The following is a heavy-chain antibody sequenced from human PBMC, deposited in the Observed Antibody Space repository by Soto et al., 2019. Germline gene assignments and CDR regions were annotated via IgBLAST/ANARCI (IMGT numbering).Heavy chain of an antibody. D-gene: IGHD3-3*01. V-gene: IGHV1-46*03. CDR1: GYTFTSYY. J-gene: IGHJ3*02. Sequence: ASVKVSCKASGYTFTSYYMHWVRQAPGQGLEWMGIINPSGGSTSYAQKFQGRVTMTRDTFTSTVYMELSSLRSEDTAVYYCANSITIFGVPPDTFDIWGQGTMVTVSS. CDR3: ANSITIFGVPPDTFDI. CDR2: INPSGGST.